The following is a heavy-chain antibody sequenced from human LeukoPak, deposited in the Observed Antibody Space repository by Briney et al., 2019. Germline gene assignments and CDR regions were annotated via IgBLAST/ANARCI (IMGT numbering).Heavy chain of an antibody. CDR1: GFTFSSYS. CDR3: ASRDYDYGDYRYFQH. J-gene: IGHJ1*01. Sequence: GGSLRLSCAASGFTFSSYSMNWVRQAPGKGLEWVSSISSSSSYIYYADSVKGRFTISRDNAKNSLYLQMNSLRAEDTAVYYCASRDYDYGDYRYFQHWGQGTLVTVSS. V-gene: IGHV3-21*01. D-gene: IGHD4-17*01. CDR2: ISSSSSYI.